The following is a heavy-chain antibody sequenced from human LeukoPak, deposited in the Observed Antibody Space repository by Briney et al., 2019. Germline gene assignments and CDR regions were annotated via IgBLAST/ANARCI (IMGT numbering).Heavy chain of an antibody. CDR2: ISTTGIAT. V-gene: IGHV3-23*01. Sequence: GGSLRLSCATSGFTFSNYAMSWVRQAPGKGLEWVSAISTTGIATYYADSVKGRFTISRDKSKNTLYLQMNSLRAEDTAVYYCARGSRVTTRLDAFDIWGQGTMVTVSS. D-gene: IGHD4-17*01. J-gene: IGHJ3*02. CDR3: ARGSRVTTRLDAFDI. CDR1: GFTFSNYA.